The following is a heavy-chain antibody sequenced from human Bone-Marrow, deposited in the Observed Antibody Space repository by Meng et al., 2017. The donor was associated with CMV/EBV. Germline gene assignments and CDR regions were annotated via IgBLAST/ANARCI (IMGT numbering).Heavy chain of an antibody. CDR1: GFTFSSYG. J-gene: IGHJ6*02. V-gene: IGHV3-30*02. Sequence: GGSLRLSCAASGFTFSSYGMHWVRQAPGKGLEWVAFIRYDGSNKYYADSVKGRFTISRDNSKNTLYLQMNSLRAEDTAVYYCARDLCSSTSCYRGDYYYYGMDVWGQGTTVTVSS. CDR3: ARDLCSSTSCYRGDYYYYGMDV. CDR2: IRYDGSNK. D-gene: IGHD2-2*01.